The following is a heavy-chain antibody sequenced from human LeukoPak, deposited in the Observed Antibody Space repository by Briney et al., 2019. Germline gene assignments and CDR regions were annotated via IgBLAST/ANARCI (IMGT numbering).Heavy chain of an antibody. CDR2: IYTSGST. CDR1: GGSISSYY. J-gene: IGHJ4*02. V-gene: IGHV4-4*07. CDR3: ARVLSKTGIVAFDY. D-gene: IGHD3-22*01. Sequence: SETLSLTCTVSGGSISSYYWSWIRQPAGKGLEWIGRIYTSGSTNYNPSLKSRVTMSVDTSKNQFSLKLSSVTAADTAVYYCARVLSKTGIVAFDYWGQGTLVTVSS.